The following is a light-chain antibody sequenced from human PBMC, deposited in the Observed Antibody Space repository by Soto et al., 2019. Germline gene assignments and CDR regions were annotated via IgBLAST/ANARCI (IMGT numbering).Light chain of an antibody. Sequence: DIVMTQSPATLSVSPGERATLSCRASQSVSSYLAWYQQKPGQAPRLLIYDASNRATGIPARFSGSGSGTEFTLTINSLQSEDFAVYYCQRYNNWPLTFGGGTKVHI. J-gene: IGKJ4*01. CDR2: DAS. V-gene: IGKV3D-15*01. CDR3: QRYNNWPLT. CDR1: QSVSSY.